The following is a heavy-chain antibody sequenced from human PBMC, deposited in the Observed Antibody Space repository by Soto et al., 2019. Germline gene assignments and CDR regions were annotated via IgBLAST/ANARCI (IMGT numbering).Heavy chain of an antibody. CDR2: IFSNDEK. Sequence: HVTLKESGPVLVKPTETLTLTCTVSGFSLSNGKVGVSWIRQPPGKALEWLAHIFSNDEKSYRTSLKSRLTISEDTSKSQVVLTMTYVDPVDTATYYCARILFGRSEAGGYFYMDVWGKGTTVTVSS. J-gene: IGHJ6*03. D-gene: IGHD6-19*01. CDR1: GFSLSNGKVG. V-gene: IGHV2-26*01. CDR3: ARILFGRSEAGGYFYMDV.